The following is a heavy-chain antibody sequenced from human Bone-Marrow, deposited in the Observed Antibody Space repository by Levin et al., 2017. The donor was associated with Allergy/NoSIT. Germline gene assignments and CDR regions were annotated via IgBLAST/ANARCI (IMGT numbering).Heavy chain of an antibody. CDR1: GFTFSSFA. Sequence: GESLKISCEGSGFTFSSFAIHWVRQAPGKGLEWVAVMSYDGRQKYYGDSVKGRFTISRDSSRKTVFLQMNSLRPEDTAIYYCARADFFGSGSYHNVETGGWFDPWGQGTLVTVSS. CDR3: ARADFFGSGSYHNVETGGWFDP. D-gene: IGHD3-10*01. V-gene: IGHV3-30*04. J-gene: IGHJ5*02. CDR2: MSYDGRQK.